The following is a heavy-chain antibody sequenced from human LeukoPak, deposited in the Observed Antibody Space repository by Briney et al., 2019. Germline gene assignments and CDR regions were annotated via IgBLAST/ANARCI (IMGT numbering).Heavy chain of an antibody. CDR3: ARGDSGYETFDY. CDR1: GYTFTSYY. V-gene: IGHV1-46*01. D-gene: IGHD5-12*01. CDR2: INPSGGST. Sequence: ASVKVSCKASGYTFTSYYMHWMRQAPGQGLEWMGIINPSGGSTSYAQKFQGRVTMTRDMSTSTVYMELSSLRSEDTAVYYCARGDSGYETFDYWGQGTLVTVSS. J-gene: IGHJ4*02.